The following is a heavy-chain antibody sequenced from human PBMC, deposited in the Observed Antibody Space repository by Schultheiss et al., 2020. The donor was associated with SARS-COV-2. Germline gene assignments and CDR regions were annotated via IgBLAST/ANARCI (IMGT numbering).Heavy chain of an antibody. CDR2: IYHSGST. V-gene: IGHV4-38-2*01. D-gene: IGHD6-13*01. Sequence: SETLSLTCAVSGYSISSGYYWGWIRQPPGKGLEWIGRIYHSGSTNYNPSLKSRVTISVDTSKNQFSLKLSSVTAADTAVYYCARGYGSSWYGFDYWGQGTLAKVAS. CDR1: GYSISSGYY. J-gene: IGHJ4*02. CDR3: ARGYGSSWYGFDY.